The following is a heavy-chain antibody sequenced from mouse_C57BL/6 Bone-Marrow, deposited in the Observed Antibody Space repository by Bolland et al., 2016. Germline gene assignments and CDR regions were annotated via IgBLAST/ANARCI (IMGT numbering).Heavy chain of an antibody. Sequence: NPSNGGTNCNEKFKSKATLTVDKSSSTAYMQLSSLTSEDSAVYYCARYGYYFMDYWGQGTS. D-gene: IGHD2-3*01. CDR2: NPSNGGT. CDR3: ARYGYYFMDY. J-gene: IGHJ4*01. V-gene: IGHV1-53*01.